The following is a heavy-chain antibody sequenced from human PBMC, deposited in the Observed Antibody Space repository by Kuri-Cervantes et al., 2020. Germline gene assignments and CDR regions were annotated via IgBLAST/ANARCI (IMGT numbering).Heavy chain of an antibody. CDR1: GFTFSNHA. CDR2: ISYDGSNK. V-gene: IGHV3-30*03. CDR3: ARDGSGSYYNHLPCYLDP. Sequence: GGSLRLSCAASGFTFSNHAMSWVRQAPGKGLEWVAVISYDGSNKYYADSVKGRFTISRDNSKNTLYLQMNSLRAEDTAVYYCARDGSGSYYNHLPCYLDPWGQGTLVTVSS. D-gene: IGHD3-10*01. J-gene: IGHJ5*02.